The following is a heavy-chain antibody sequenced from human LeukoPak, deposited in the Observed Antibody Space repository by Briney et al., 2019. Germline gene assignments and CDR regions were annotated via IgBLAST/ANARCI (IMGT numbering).Heavy chain of an antibody. D-gene: IGHD3-22*01. CDR2: IYVSGST. CDR3: AGDYYDSSGFSYFDY. Sequence: RASETLSLTCTVSGSISSGSYYWSWIRQPAGKGLEWIGRIYVSGSTNYNPSLESRVTISVDTSKNQFSLKLSSVTAADTAVYYCAGDYYDSSGFSYFDYWGQGTLVTVSS. V-gene: IGHV4-61*02. J-gene: IGHJ4*02. CDR1: GSISSGSYY.